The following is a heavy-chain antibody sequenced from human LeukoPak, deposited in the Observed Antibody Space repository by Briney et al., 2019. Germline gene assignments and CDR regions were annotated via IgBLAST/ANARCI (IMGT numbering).Heavy chain of an antibody. D-gene: IGHD1-1*01. CDR1: EFTFSSYN. V-gene: IGHV3-21*01. CDR3: ATAPPDRHGNDVHEAFDI. Sequence: GGSLRLSCVASEFTFSSYNMNWVRLAPGKGLEWVASISSSSKWMYYTDSVKGRFTISRDNAKNSLYLQMNSLRAEDTAVYYCATAPPDRHGNDVHEAFDIWGQGTMVTVSS. J-gene: IGHJ3*02. CDR2: ISSSSKWM.